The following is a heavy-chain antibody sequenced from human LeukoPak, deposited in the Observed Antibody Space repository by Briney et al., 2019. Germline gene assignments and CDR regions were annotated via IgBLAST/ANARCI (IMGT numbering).Heavy chain of an antibody. V-gene: IGHV3-23*01. Sequence: GGSLRLSCAASGLTFSSYAMSWVRQAPGKGLEWGSGIRGNVDYIYYADSVKGRFTISRDNSKNTLYLQMNSLRAEDTAVYYCAKDPRFSYCSSTSCAYAFDIWGQGTMVTVSS. CDR2: IRGNVDYI. CDR1: GLTFSSYA. CDR3: AKDPRFSYCSSTSCAYAFDI. D-gene: IGHD2-2*01. J-gene: IGHJ3*02.